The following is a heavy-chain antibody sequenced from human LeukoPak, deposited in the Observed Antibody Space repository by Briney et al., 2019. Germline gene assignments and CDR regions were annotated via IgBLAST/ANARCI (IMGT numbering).Heavy chain of an antibody. CDR1: GGTFSIYA. CDR3: ASLRRSGYDFFYGY. Sequence: ASVTVSFKASGGTFSIYAISWVRQAPGQGLEWMGGIIPIFGTANYAQKFQGRVTITTDESTSTAYMELSSLRSEDTAVYYCASLRRSGYDFFYGYWGQGTLVTVSS. J-gene: IGHJ4*02. D-gene: IGHD5-12*01. CDR2: IIPIFGTA. V-gene: IGHV1-69*05.